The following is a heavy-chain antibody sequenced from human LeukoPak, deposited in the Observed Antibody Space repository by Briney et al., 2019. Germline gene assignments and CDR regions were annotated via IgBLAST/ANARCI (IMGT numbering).Heavy chain of an antibody. V-gene: IGHV1-69*05. CDR1: GGTFSSYA. J-gene: IGHJ5*02. D-gene: IGHD6-13*01. Sequence: SMKVSCKASGGTFSSYAISWVRQAPGQGLEWMGRIIPIFGTANYAQKFQGRVTITTDESTSTAYMELSSLRSEDTAVYYCARAGAYSSSWLTENWFDPWGQGTLVTVSS. CDR2: IIPIFGTA. CDR3: ARAGAYSSSWLTENWFDP.